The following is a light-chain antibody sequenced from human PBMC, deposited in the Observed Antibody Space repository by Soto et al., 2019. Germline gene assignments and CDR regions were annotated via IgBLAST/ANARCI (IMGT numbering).Light chain of an antibody. CDR1: QNINNW. CDR2: AAS. J-gene: IGKJ1*01. V-gene: IGKV1-5*01. Sequence: DIQMTQSPSTLSASVGDRVTITCRASQNINNWLAWYQQKPGKAPKLLIYAASSLESGVPSRFSGSRYGKEFTLTISSLQPDDCATYYCQHYESNPWTFGQGTKVEL. CDR3: QHYESNPWT.